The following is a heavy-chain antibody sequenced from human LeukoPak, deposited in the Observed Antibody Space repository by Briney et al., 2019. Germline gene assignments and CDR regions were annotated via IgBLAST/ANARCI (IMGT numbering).Heavy chain of an antibody. J-gene: IGHJ4*02. V-gene: IGHV4-38-2*02. CDR1: GYSISSGYY. D-gene: IGHD1-26*01. CDR3: ARGDAGGRPGIGLDF. CDR2: IYHSGST. Sequence: SETLSLTCTVSGYSISSGYYWGWIRQPPGKGLEWIGSIYHSGSTYYNPSPKSRVTISVDTSKNQFSLWLSSVTAADTAVYYCARGDAGGRPGIGLDFWGQGTLVTVSS.